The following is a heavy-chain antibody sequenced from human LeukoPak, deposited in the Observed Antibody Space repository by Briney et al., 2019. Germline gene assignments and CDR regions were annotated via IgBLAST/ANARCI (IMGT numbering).Heavy chain of an antibody. CDR1: GGSISSYY. V-gene: IGHV4-59*08. CDR3: ARRSVEMATISGERLPNWFDP. Sequence: SETLSLTCTVSGGSISSYYWSWIRQPPGKGLEWIGYIYYSGSTNYNPSLKSRVTISVDTSKNQFSLKLSSVTAADTAVYYCARRSVEMATISGERLPNWFDPWGQGTLVTVSS. J-gene: IGHJ5*02. D-gene: IGHD5-24*01. CDR2: IYYSGST.